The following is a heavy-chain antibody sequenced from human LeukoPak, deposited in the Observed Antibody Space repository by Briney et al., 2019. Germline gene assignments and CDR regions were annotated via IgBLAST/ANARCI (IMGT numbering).Heavy chain of an antibody. Sequence: ASVKVSCKASGYTFTDYYMRWVRQAPGQGLEWMGWINPSSGGTNYAQKFQGRVTMTRDTSISTAYMELNRLKSDDTAVYYCARSTYGTDWYFDLWGRGTLVTATS. CDR1: GYTFTDYY. CDR3: ARSTYGTDWYFDL. CDR2: INPSSGGT. V-gene: IGHV1-2*02. D-gene: IGHD1-14*01. J-gene: IGHJ2*01.